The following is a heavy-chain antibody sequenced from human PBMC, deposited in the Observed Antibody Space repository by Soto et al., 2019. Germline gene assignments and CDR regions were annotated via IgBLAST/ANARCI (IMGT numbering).Heavy chain of an antibody. D-gene: IGHD3-3*01. Sequence: QVQLQESGPGLVKPSQTLSLTCTVSGGSISSGDYYWSWIRQPPGKGLEWIGYIYYSGSTYYNPSLKSRVTRSVDTSKNQFSLKLSSVTAADTAVYYCARATYYDFWSGYPRAYYYYYGMDVWGQGTTVTVSS. CDR3: ARATYYDFWSGYPRAYYYYYGMDV. J-gene: IGHJ6*02. CDR1: GGSISSGDYY. CDR2: IYYSGST. V-gene: IGHV4-30-4*01.